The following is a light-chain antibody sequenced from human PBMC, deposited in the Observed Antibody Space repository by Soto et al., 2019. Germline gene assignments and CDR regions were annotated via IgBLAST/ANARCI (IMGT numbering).Light chain of an antibody. J-gene: IGKJ2*01. Sequence: EIVMTQSPASLSVSPGDGATLSCRARQSVASNVAWYQQKPGPGPRLLIHGASTRAVGVPARFSGSGSGTDFTLTISSLQSEDFAVYYCQQYHNWPPQYTFGQGTKLQIK. CDR1: QSVASN. CDR2: GAS. CDR3: QQYHNWPPQYT. V-gene: IGKV3-15*01.